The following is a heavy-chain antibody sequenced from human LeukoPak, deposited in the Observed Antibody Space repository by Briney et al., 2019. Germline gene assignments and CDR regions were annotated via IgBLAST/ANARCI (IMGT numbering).Heavy chain of an antibody. CDR3: AARDNGNDLLSYHAMDV. D-gene: IGHD1-1*01. CDR2: IMPVLDTG. CDR1: GGSLRRYA. Sequence: SVKVSCKASGGSLRRYAFAGVRQAPGQGLEWMGGIMPVLDTGSYAQGLQGRVTITADRSTSTAYMELRSLRPEDTALYYCAARDNGNDLLSYHAMDVWGNGTTVTVSS. J-gene: IGHJ6*04. V-gene: IGHV1-69*06.